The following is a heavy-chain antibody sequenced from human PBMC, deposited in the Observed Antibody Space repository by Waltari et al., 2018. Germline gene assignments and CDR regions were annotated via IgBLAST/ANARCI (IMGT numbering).Heavy chain of an antibody. CDR1: GFMFSNW. Sequence: EVQLVESGGGLVQPGGSLRLSCEASGFMFSNWMHWVRQAPGKGLVWISRINPDANLITYAYSVKGRFTVSRDYARNTLYLQMSSLRVEDTAVYYCARGMGDIWGQGTLVTVS. CDR3: ARGMGDI. V-gene: IGHV3-74*01. CDR2: INPDANLI. J-gene: IGHJ4*02. D-gene: IGHD3-16*01.